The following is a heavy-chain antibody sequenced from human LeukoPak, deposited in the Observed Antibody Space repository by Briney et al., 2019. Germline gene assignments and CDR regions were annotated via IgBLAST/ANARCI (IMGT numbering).Heavy chain of an antibody. CDR1: GFNFNGVW. J-gene: IGHJ3*01. CDR3: ATFNRRDSFEF. V-gene: IGHV3-15*01. Sequence: GGSLRLSCEASGFNFNGVWMSWVRQAPGKGLDWVGRIKSKSDAGATDFAASVRGRFTISRDESKDTLYLQMSSLKTEDTAVYYCATFNRRDSFEFWGQGAMVTVSS. CDR2: IKSKSDAGAT.